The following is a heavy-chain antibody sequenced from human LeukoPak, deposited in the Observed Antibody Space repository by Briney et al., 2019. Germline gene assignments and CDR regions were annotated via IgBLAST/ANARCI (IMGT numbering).Heavy chain of an antibody. Sequence: PGGSLRLSCAASGFTFSSYAMSWVRQAPGKGLEWVSAISGSGGSTYYADSVKGRFTISRDTSKSTLYLQMNSLRAEDTAVYYCAKRDSDNYGSGPADYWGQGTLVTVSS. CDR3: AKRDSDNYGSGPADY. CDR1: GFTFSSYA. J-gene: IGHJ4*02. D-gene: IGHD3-10*01. CDR2: ISGSGGST. V-gene: IGHV3-23*01.